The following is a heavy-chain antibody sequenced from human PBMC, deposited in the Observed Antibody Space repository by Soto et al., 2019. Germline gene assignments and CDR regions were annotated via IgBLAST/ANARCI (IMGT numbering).Heavy chain of an antibody. J-gene: IGHJ5*02. D-gene: IGHD2-15*01. CDR2: ISAYNGNT. CDR1: GYAFSSYG. CDR3: ARDLICRGGSCVNWFDP. Sequence: SVKVAWKAAGYAFSSYGISWVRQAHGQGLEWMGWISAYNGNTNYAQKLQGRVTMTTDTSTSTAYMELRSLRSDDTAVYYCARDLICRGGSCVNWFDPWGQGTLVTVSS. V-gene: IGHV1-18*01.